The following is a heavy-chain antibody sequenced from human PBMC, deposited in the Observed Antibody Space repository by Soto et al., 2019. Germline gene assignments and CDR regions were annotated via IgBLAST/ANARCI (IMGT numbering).Heavy chain of an antibody. CDR2: LYSAGTT. CDR1: GFTVSSNY. CDR3: ARRAGSPLPLVY. J-gene: IGHJ4*02. D-gene: IGHD1-26*01. V-gene: IGHV3-66*01. Sequence: EVPLVESGGGLVQPGGSLRLSCAASGFTVSSNYMSWVRQAPGKGLEWVSVLYSAGTTYYADSVKGRFTISRDNSKNARYLQINGLRAEVTAVYYCARRAGSPLPLVYWGQGILLTV.